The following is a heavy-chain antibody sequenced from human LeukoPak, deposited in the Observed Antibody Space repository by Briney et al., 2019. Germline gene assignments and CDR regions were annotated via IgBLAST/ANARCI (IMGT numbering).Heavy chain of an antibody. V-gene: IGHV3-30*04. CDR2: ISSDGSNK. CDR1: GFTFSTYA. D-gene: IGHD1-26*01. Sequence: GGSLRLSCAASGFTFSTYAMHWVRQAPGKGLKWVAVISSDGSNKYYTDSVRGRFTISRDNSKNTLYLQMNSLRAEDTAVYYCAREATGDYYYYYMDVWGKGTTVTVSS. CDR3: AREATGDYYYYYMDV. J-gene: IGHJ6*03.